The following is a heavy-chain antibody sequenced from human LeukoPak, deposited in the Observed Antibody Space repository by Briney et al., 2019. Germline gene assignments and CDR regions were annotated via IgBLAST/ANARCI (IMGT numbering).Heavy chain of an antibody. V-gene: IGHV3-48*03. CDR2: INSRGSTI. J-gene: IGHJ6*02. CDR1: GFTFSNYE. Sequence: GGSLRLSCAASGFTFSNYEMNWVGQAPGKGLEWVSYINSRGSTIYYADSVKGRLTISRDKAKNSLYMQINSLSAQFTFVYYSANSGNDVRSCLRYYYYGMDVWGQGTTVTVSS. D-gene: IGHD1-1*01. CDR3: ANSGNDVRSCLRYYYYGMDV.